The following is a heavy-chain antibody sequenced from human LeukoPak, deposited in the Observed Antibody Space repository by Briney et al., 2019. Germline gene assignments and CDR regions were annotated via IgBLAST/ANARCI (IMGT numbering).Heavy chain of an antibody. J-gene: IGHJ1*01. D-gene: IGHD6-19*01. CDR3: ARGANSGWYAEYFQH. CDR1: GFTFSSYW. V-gene: IGHV3-7*01. Sequence: GGSLRLSCAASGFTFSSYWMSWVRQAPGKGLEWVANIKQDGSEKYYVDSVKGRFTISRDNAKNSLYLQMNGLRAEDTAVYYCARGANSGWYAEYFQHWGQGTLVTVSS. CDR2: IKQDGSEK.